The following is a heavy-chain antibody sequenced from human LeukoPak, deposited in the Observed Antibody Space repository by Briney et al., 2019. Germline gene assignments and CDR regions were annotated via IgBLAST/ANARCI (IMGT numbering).Heavy chain of an antibody. J-gene: IGHJ6*03. CDR3: AVAAAGHRFELQWYMDV. V-gene: IGHV1-3*01. D-gene: IGHD6-13*01. Sequence: ASVKVSCKASGYTFTSYAMHWVRQAPGQRLEWVGWINAGNGNTKYSQKLQGRVTMTRDTSTSTVYMELSSLRSEDTAVYYCAVAAAGHRFELQWYMDVWGKGTTVTVSS. CDR2: INAGNGNT. CDR1: GYTFTSYA.